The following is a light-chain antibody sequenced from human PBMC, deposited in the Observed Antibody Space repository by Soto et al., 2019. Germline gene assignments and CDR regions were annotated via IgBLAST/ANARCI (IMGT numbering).Light chain of an antibody. CDR1: QPVSIRF. Sequence: EIVWTPSPGNLSLSPGERATLSCRASQPVSIRFLAWYQQNRGQPPRLLIYGASTRATGVPDRFSGSGSGTDFTLTISELVPYDVAGYYFHHYEWASTWTVGPGTKVDI. CDR3: HHYEWASTWT. J-gene: IGKJ1*01. CDR2: GAS. V-gene: IGKV3-20*01.